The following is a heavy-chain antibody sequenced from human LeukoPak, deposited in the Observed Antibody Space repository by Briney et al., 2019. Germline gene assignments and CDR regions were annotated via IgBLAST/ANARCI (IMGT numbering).Heavy chain of an antibody. CDR3: ARDVGPYGGSPGAD. J-gene: IGHJ4*02. CDR2: IKTDGSEA. CDR1: GFTFSNYW. V-gene: IGHV3-74*01. D-gene: IGHD2-21*01. Sequence: GGSLRLSCDASGFTFSNYWMHGVRQVRGKGLVWVSRIKTDGSEASYMDSVKGRFIISRDNAKNTLYLQMNSLRDDDTAVYFCARDVGPYGGSPGADWGQGTLVIVST.